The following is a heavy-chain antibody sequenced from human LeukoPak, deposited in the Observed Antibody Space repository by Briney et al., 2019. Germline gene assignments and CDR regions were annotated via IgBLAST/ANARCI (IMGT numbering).Heavy chain of an antibody. J-gene: IGHJ1*01. V-gene: IGHV1-69*04. CDR1: GGTFSRYA. Sequence: APVKVSCKASGGTFSRYAISWVRQAAGQGLEWRGRIVPILGMANYAQKFQGRVTITADKSTSTAYMALSSLRSEDTAVYYCARTSYYYDSSADFQHWGQGTLVTVSA. D-gene: IGHD3-22*01. CDR3: ARTSYYYDSSADFQH. CDR2: IVPILGMA.